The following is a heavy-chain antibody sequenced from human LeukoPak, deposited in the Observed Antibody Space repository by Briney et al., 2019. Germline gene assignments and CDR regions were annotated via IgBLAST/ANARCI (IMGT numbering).Heavy chain of an antibody. CDR1: GGSFSGYY. CDR2: INHSGST. J-gene: IGHJ3*02. CDR3: ARGSGHIRAFDI. Sequence: SETLSLTCAVYGGSFSGYYWGWIRQPPGKGLEWIGEINHSGSTNYNPSLKSRVTISVDTSKNQFSLKLSSVTAADTAVYYCARGSGHIRAFDIWGQGTMVTVSS. V-gene: IGHV4-34*01. D-gene: IGHD3-10*01.